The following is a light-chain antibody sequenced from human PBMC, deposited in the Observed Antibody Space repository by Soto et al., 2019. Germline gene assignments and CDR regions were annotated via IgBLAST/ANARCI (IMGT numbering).Light chain of an antibody. CDR1: QSVRYDY. Sequence: EIVLTQSPATLSFSPWERATLSCRASQSVRYDYLAWYRQIPGQAPRLLIYVASNRATGIPDRFSGSGSGTDFTLTISSLEPEDFAVYYCQPYGSSGTFGQGTKVDIK. V-gene: IGKV3-20*01. CDR3: QPYGSSGT. J-gene: IGKJ1*01. CDR2: VAS.